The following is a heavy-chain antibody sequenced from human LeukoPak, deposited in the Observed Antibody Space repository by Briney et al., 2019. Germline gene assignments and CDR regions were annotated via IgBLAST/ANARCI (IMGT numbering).Heavy chain of an antibody. J-gene: IGHJ3*02. Sequence: SETLSLTCTVSGGSISSGSYYWSWIRQPAGKGLEWIGRIYTSGSTNYNPSLKSRVTISVDTSKNQFSLKLSSVTAADTAVYYCARAGYCSGGSCYSGAFDIWGQGTMVTVSS. V-gene: IGHV4-61*02. CDR3: ARAGYCSGGSCYSGAFDI. CDR2: IYTSGST. CDR1: GGSISSGSYY. D-gene: IGHD2-15*01.